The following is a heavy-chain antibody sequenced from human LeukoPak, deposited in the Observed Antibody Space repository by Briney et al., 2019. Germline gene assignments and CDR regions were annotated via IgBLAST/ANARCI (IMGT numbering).Heavy chain of an antibody. Sequence: PSETLSLTCAVSGGSISSSNWWSWVRQPPGKGLEWIGEIYHSGSTNYNPSLKSRVTISVNKSKNQFSLKLSSVTAADTAVYYCARAESSDIVVSYGMDVWGQGTTVTVSS. V-gene: IGHV4-4*02. J-gene: IGHJ6*02. CDR2: IYHSGST. D-gene: IGHD2-15*01. CDR1: GGSISSSNW. CDR3: ARAESSDIVVSYGMDV.